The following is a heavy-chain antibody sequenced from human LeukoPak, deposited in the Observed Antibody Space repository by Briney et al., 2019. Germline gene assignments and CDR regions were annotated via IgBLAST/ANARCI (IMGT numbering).Heavy chain of an antibody. CDR1: GYTFTSYY. V-gene: IGHV1-46*01. CDR2: FNPIGGST. J-gene: IGHJ4*02. D-gene: IGHD3-22*01. CDR3: ARDGHYYDSSGYFDY. Sequence: GSVKVSCKASGYTFTSYYIHWVRQAPGQGLEWMGIFNPIGGSTSYAQKFQGRVTMTRDMSTSTVYMELSSLRSEDTAVYYCARDGHYYDSSGYFDYWGQGTLVTVSS.